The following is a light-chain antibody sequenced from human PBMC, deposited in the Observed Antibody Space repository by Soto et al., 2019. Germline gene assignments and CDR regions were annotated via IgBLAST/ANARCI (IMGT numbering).Light chain of an antibody. CDR1: QSISGTY. J-gene: IGKJ4*02. CDR2: SAS. CDR3: QHYGSSHST. V-gene: IGKV3-20*01. Sequence: VLTQSPGTLSFTSGERATLSCRAGQSISGTYLAWYQQKPGQSPRLLIYSASTRAPGIPDRFSGSGSGTDFTLTISRLEPEDFAVYYCQHYGSSHSTSGRGSKVEIX.